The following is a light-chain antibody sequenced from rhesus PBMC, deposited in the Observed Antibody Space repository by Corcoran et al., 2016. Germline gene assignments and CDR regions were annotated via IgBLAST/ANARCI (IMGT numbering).Light chain of an antibody. CDR1: QGINNN. Sequence: DIQMTQSPSSLSAFVGDRVTITCRASQGINNNLAWYQQRPGKVPKLLINKAFTLQSGIPSRFSGSGSGTDFTLTIIILQTDDFANYCSQHGYGLLSFGQRTKVLIK. CDR2: KAF. CDR3: QHGYGLLS. V-gene: IGKV1-25*01. J-gene: IGKJ2*01.